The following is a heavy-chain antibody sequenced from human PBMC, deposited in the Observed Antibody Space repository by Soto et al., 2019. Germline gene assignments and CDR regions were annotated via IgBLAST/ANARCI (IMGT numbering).Heavy chain of an antibody. Sequence: GRSLRLSCAASGFTFSSHAMSWVRQTPGKGLEWVSAISGSGGSTYYADSVKGRFTISRDNSKNTLYLQMNSLRAEDTAVYYCAKDFWPLREIKVPALDAFDIWGQGTMVTVSS. J-gene: IGHJ3*02. D-gene: IGHD2-2*01. CDR1: GFTFSSHA. V-gene: IGHV3-23*01. CDR2: ISGSGGST. CDR3: AKDFWPLREIKVPALDAFDI.